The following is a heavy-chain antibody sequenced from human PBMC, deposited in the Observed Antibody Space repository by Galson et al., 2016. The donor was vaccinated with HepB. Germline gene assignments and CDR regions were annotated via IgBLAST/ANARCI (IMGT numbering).Heavy chain of an antibody. CDR1: GFTFSSYS. D-gene: IGHD3-10*01. Sequence: SPRLSCAASGFTFSSYSMNWVRQAPGKGLEWVSSISSSSSYIYYADSVKGRFTISRDNAKNLLYLQMNSLRAEDTAVYYCARGRRGAISDFFDSWGQGTLVTVSS. V-gene: IGHV3-21*01. CDR2: ISSSSSYI. J-gene: IGHJ4*02. CDR3: ARGRRGAISDFFDS.